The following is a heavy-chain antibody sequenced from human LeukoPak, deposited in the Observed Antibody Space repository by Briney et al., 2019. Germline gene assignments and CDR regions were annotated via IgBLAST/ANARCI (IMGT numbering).Heavy chain of an antibody. CDR3: ARVLTSSPNCYAFDI. Sequence: ASVKVSCKASGYTFTGYYTHWVRQAPGQGLEWMGWINPNSGGTNYAQKFQGRVTMTRDTSISTAYMELSRLRSDDTAVYYCARVLTSSPNCYAFDIWGQGTMVTVSS. J-gene: IGHJ3*02. CDR1: GYTFTGYY. CDR2: INPNSGGT. V-gene: IGHV1-2*02. D-gene: IGHD2-2*01.